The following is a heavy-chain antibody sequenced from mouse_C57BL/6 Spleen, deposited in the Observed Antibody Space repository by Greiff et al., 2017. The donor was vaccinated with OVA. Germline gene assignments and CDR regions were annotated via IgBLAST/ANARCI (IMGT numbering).Heavy chain of an antibody. V-gene: IGHV7-3*01. Sequence: EVKLVESGGGLVQPGGSLSLSCAASGFTFTDYYMSWVRQPPGKALEWLGFIRNKANGYTTEYSASVKGRFTISRDNSQSILYLQMNALRAEDSATYYCARSHLTYYYAMDYWGQGTSVTVAS. CDR3: ARSHLTYYYAMDY. J-gene: IGHJ4*01. D-gene: IGHD1-3*01. CDR1: GFTFTDYY. CDR2: IRNKANGYTT.